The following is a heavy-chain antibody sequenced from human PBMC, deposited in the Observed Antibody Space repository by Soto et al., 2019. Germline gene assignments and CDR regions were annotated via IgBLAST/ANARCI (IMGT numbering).Heavy chain of an antibody. CDR1: GGTFSSYA. J-gene: IGHJ4*02. D-gene: IGHD3-10*01. Sequence: QVQLVQSGAEVKKPGSSVKVSCKASGGTFSSYAISWVRQAPGQGLEWMGGIIPIFGTANYAQKFQGRVTITADESTSTAYMELSSLRSEDTAVYYCARLPGYGSGSYYNFWGVDYWGQGTLVTVSS. CDR2: IIPIFGTA. CDR3: ARLPGYGSGSYYNFWGVDY. V-gene: IGHV1-69*01.